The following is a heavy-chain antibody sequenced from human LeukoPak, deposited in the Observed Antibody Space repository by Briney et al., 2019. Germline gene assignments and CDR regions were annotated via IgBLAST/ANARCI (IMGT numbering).Heavy chain of an antibody. Sequence: GGSLRLSCAASGFTFSSYAMSWVRQAPGKGLEGVSAISGSGGSTYYADSVKGRFTISRDNSKNTLYLQMNSLRAEDTAVYYCAKEVFIVVVTASENWFDPWGQGTLVTVSS. CDR3: AKEVFIVVVTASENWFDP. CDR1: GFTFSSYA. D-gene: IGHD2-21*02. J-gene: IGHJ5*02. V-gene: IGHV3-23*01. CDR2: ISGSGGST.